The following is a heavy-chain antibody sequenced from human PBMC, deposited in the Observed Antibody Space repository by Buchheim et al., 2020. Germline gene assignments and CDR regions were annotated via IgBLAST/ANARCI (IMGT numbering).Heavy chain of an antibody. J-gene: IGHJ2*01. CDR3: ARDSKPYSKSWYVYLDL. V-gene: IGHV3-74*01. CDR1: GFTFNKYW. Sequence: EVQLVESGGALVQPGGSLRLSCAASGFTFNKYWMHWVRQAPGKGLVWVSFVNNDGTTSDYADSVKGRFTISRDNSKNMLSLQMNSLRAEDTALYYCARDSKPYSKSWYVYLDLWGRGTL. CDR2: VNNDGTTS. D-gene: IGHD6-13*01.